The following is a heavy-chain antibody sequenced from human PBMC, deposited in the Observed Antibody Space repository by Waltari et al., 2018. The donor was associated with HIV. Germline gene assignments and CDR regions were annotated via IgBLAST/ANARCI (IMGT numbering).Heavy chain of an antibody. CDR1: GYTFSDYY. V-gene: IGHV1-2*02. CDR3: ARVFRGTIQYFDSRLGH. CDR2: INPDSGGT. Sequence: QVQLVQSGAEVKKPGASVKVSCKASGYTFSDYYMHWVRQAPGQGLEWMGWINPDSGGTRDAEKFRGRVTMTRDTSIDTADMELSRLTSDDTAVYYCARVFRGTIQYFDSRLGHWGQGTLVTVSS. J-gene: IGHJ5*02. D-gene: IGHD3-22*01.